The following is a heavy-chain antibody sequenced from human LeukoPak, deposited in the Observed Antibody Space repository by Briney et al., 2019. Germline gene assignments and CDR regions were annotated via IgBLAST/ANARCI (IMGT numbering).Heavy chain of an antibody. CDR3: ARVGGPYGSGSYYRGGFGYYYMDV. V-gene: IGHV3-11*04. CDR2: ISSSGSTI. J-gene: IGHJ6*03. CDR1: GFTFSDYH. Sequence: GGSLRLSCAASGFTFSDYHMSWIRQAPGKGLEWVSYISSSGSTIYYADSVKGRFTISRDNAKNSLYLQMNSLRAEDTAVYYCARVGGPYGSGSYYRGGFGYYYMDVWGKGTTVTVSS. D-gene: IGHD3-10*01.